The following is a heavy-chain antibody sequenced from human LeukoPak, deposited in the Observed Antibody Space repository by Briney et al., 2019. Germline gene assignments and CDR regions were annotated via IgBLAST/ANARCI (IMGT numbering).Heavy chain of an antibody. CDR3: AKDGKYCSSTSCYRYYYYYMDV. V-gene: IGHV3-23*01. D-gene: IGHD2-2*01. Sequence: GGSLRLSCAASGFTFSSYSMNWVRQAPGKGLEWVSAISGSGGSTYYADSVKGRFTISRDNSKNTLYLQMNSLRAEDTAVYYCAKDGKYCSSTSCYRYYYYYMDVWGKGTTVTVSS. CDR2: ISGSGGST. CDR1: GFTFSSYS. J-gene: IGHJ6*03.